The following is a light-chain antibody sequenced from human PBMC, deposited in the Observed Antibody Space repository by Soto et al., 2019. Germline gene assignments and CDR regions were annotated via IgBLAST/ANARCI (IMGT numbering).Light chain of an antibody. Sequence: EILMTQSPATLSVSPGERATLSCRASENIYTNLAWYQQKPGQAPRLLIYDTSTRATGIPARFSGSGSGTEFTLTISSLKSEDFAVYYCQQYNNWPPLTFGGGTQVDIK. V-gene: IGKV3-15*01. CDR3: QQYNNWPPLT. CDR2: DTS. J-gene: IGKJ4*01. CDR1: ENIYTN.